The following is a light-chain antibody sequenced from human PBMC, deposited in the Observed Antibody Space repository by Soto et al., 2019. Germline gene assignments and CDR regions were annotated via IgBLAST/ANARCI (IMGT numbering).Light chain of an antibody. V-gene: IGKV3-20*01. Sequence: EIVLTQSPGTLSLSPGERATLSCRASQSVNNNYLVWYQQKPGQTPRLLIYGASNRATGIPDRFSGSGSGXDXXXXXXXXXPEDFAVYYCQQYGISPFTFGPGTKVDIK. CDR1: QSVNNNY. J-gene: IGKJ3*01. CDR3: QQYGISPFT. CDR2: GAS.